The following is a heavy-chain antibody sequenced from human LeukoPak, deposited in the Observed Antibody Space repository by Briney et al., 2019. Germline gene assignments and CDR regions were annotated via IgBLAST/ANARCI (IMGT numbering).Heavy chain of an antibody. D-gene: IGHD6-25*01. V-gene: IGHV3-11*04. CDR3: ARASRGIAANLCFDY. CDR1: GFTFNIYY. CDR2: IGLHGYPL. Sequence: GGSLRLSCAVSGFTFNIYYMSWIRQAPGKGLEWISYIGLHGYPLDYADSVKGRFTISRDNAQNSLFLQMNSLRAEDTAVYYCARASRGIAANLCFDYWGQGILVTVSS. J-gene: IGHJ4*02.